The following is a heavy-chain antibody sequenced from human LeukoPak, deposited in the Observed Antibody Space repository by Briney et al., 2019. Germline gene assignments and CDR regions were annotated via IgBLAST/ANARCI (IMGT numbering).Heavy chain of an antibody. CDR2: IYSGGST. Sequence: GGSLRLSCAASGFTVSSYYMTWVRQAPGKGLEWVSVIYSGGSTYYADSVKGRVAISRENSKNTVFLQMNSVRAAETALYYCAGGYSNHLLGIDGWGQGTTVTVSS. CDR1: GFTVSSYY. V-gene: IGHV3-66*01. J-gene: IGHJ6*01. D-gene: IGHD4-11*01. CDR3: AGGYSNHLLGIDG.